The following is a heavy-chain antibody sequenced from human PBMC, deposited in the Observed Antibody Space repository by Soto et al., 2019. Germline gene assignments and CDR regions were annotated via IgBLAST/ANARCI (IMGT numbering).Heavy chain of an antibody. J-gene: IGHJ4*03. CDR1: GKTSTSDS. Sequence: GAPVQASSKYSGKTSTSDSLSGVQRANDTVLEWLGWISVYTGNTKQAQKFQDRVTLTTEASTGTASLELRNLRSDDTAVYYFARDRCTTDRCYKHQRDSWGQGTMVTVSA. V-gene: IGHV1-18*04. CDR2: ISVYTGNT. CDR3: ARDRCTTDRCYKHQRDS. D-gene: IGHD2-8*01.